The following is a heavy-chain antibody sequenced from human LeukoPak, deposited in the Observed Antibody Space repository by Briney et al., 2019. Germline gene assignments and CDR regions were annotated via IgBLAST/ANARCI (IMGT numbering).Heavy chain of an antibody. Sequence: ASVKVSCKASGYTFTSYYMHWVRQAPGQRLEWLGIINPSGGSPSYAQKFQGRVTMTRDTSTSTVYMELSSLISDDTAVYYCARGRVLTGYYGSFDYWGQGTLVTVSS. CDR3: ARGRVLTGYYGSFDY. D-gene: IGHD3-9*01. CDR2: INPSGGSP. J-gene: IGHJ4*02. CDR1: GYTFTSYY. V-gene: IGHV1-46*01.